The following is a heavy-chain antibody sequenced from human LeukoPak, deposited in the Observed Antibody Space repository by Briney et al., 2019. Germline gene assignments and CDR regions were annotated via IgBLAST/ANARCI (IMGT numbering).Heavy chain of an antibody. V-gene: IGHV3-23*01. CDR3: ARGPGPIAGAKNPFDI. D-gene: IGHD1-26*01. Sequence: SGGSLRLSCTASGFTLTNHAVSWVRQAPGKGLEWVSAEGSAGGTYYADSVKGRFTISRDNSQNTLSLQLNSLRVEDTAVYYCARGPGPIAGAKNPFDIWGQGTMVTVSS. CDR2: EGSAGGT. CDR1: GFTLTNHA. J-gene: IGHJ3*02.